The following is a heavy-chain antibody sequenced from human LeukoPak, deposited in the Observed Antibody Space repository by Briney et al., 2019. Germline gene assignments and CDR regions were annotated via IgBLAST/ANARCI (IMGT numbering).Heavy chain of an antibody. CDR3: AKDLTGGYSYGRYFDY. V-gene: IGHV3-9*01. D-gene: IGHD5-18*01. CDR1: GFTFDDYA. Sequence: GGSLRLSCAASGFTFDDYAMHWVRQAPGKGLEWVSGISWNSGSIAYADSVKGRFTISRDNSKSSLYLQMNSLRAEDTALYYCAKDLTGGYSYGRYFDYWGQGTLVTVSS. J-gene: IGHJ4*02. CDR2: ISWNSGSI.